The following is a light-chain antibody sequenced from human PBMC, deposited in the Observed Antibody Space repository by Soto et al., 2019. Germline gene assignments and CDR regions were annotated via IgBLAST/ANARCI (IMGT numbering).Light chain of an antibody. CDR3: LQLNSYPPT. Sequence: DIQLTQSPSFLSASVGDRVTITCRASQGISSYLAWYQQKPGKAPKLLIYAASTLQSGVPSRFSGSGSGTEYTPTSSVLQPEDFATYYCLQLNSYPPTFGQGTKVEMK. J-gene: IGKJ1*01. CDR2: AAS. V-gene: IGKV1-9*01. CDR1: QGISSY.